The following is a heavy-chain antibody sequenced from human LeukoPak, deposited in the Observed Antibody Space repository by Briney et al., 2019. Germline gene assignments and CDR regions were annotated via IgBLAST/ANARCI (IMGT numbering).Heavy chain of an antibody. CDR2: VSSSGSTI. D-gene: IGHD3-10*01. Sequence: PGGSLRLSCAASGFTFSSYEMNWVRQAPGKGLKWVSYVSSSGSTIYYADFVKGRFTISRDNAKNSLYLQMNSLRAEDTAVYYCARVGVRGVIVYFDYWGQGTLVTVSS. J-gene: IGHJ4*02. CDR1: GFTFSSYE. V-gene: IGHV3-48*03. CDR3: ARVGVRGVIVYFDY.